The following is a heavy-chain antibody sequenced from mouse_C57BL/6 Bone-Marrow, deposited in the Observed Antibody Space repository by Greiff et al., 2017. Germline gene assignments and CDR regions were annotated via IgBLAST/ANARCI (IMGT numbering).Heavy chain of an antibody. CDR1: GFNIKDDY. V-gene: IGHV14-4*01. CDR3: TLYYGTSYALDY. D-gene: IGHD2-1*01. J-gene: IGHJ4*01. CDR2: IDPENGDT. Sequence: EVQLQQSGAELVRPGASVKLSCTASGFNIKDDYMHWVKQRPEQGLEWIGWIDPENGDTEYASKFQGKATITADTSSNTASLPLNRLPSGDTSVYSCTLYYGTSYALDYWGQGTPVTVSS.